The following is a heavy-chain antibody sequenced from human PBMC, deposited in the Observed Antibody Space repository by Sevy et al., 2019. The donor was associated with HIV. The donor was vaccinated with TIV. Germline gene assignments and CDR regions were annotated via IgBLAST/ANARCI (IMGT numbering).Heavy chain of an antibody. V-gene: IGHV3-33*01. CDR2: IWYDGSNK. J-gene: IGHJ4*02. CDR1: GFTFSSNG. CDR3: ARGTDYYGSGSYYNVPSDY. Sequence: GGSLRLSCAASGFTFSSNGMHWVRQAPGKGLEWVAVIWYDGSNKYYADSVKGRFTISRDNSKNTLYLQMNSLRAEDTAVYYCARGTDYYGSGSYYNVPSDYWGQGTLVTVSS. D-gene: IGHD3-10*01.